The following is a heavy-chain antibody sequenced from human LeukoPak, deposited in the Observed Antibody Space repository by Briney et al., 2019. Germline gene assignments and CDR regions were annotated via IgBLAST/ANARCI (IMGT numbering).Heavy chain of an antibody. CDR3: AKSGSSWRDFDY. V-gene: IGHV3-23*01. CDR1: GFTFSSYA. J-gene: IGHJ4*02. Sequence: PGRSLRLSCAASGFTFSSYAMSWVRQAPGKGLEWVSAISGSGGSTYYADSVKGWFTISRDNSRNTLYLQMNSLRAEDTAVYYCAKSGSSWRDFDYWGQGTLVTVSS. D-gene: IGHD6-13*01. CDR2: ISGSGGST.